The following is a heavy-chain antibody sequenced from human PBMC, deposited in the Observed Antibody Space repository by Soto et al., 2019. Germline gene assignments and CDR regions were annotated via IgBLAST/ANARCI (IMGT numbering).Heavy chain of an antibody. J-gene: IGHJ6*02. CDR1: GFTFSSYS. D-gene: IGHD6-19*01. V-gene: IGHV3-53*04. CDR3: ARSEGPSGWHYYYYGMDV. Sequence: EVQLVESGGGLVQPGGSLRLSCAASGFTFSSYSMSWVRQAPGKGLEWVSVIYSGGSTYYADSVKGRFTISRHNSKNTLYLQMNSLRAEDTAVYYCARSEGPSGWHYYYYGMDVWGQGTTVTVSS. CDR2: IYSGGST.